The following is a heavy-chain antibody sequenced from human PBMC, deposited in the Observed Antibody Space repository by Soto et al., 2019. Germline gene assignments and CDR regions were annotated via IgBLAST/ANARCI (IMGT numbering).Heavy chain of an antibody. V-gene: IGHV1-8*02. D-gene: IGHD5-18*01. J-gene: IGHJ5*02. CDR3: ARMESFGSLNWFDP. CDR2: MNPGSGDT. CDR1: GYTFTNND. Sequence: ASEKVSCKASGYTFTNNDVSWVRQATGQGLAWMGWMNPGSGDTGYAQKCQGRVTMTRDISIATAYMELNSRTSEDTAIYYCARMESFGSLNWFDPWGQGTLGTGAS.